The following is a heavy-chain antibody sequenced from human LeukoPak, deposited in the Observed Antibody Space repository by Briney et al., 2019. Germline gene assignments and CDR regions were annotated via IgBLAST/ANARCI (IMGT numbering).Heavy chain of an antibody. Sequence: SVTVSFTASGGTFSSYAISWVRQAPGQGLEWMGGIIPIFGTANYAQKFQGRVTITADESTSTAYMELSSLRSEDTAVYYCARGRRLLPPGLWLDWGQGTLVTVSS. CDR2: IIPIFGTA. CDR3: ARGRRLLPPGLWLD. V-gene: IGHV1-69*13. D-gene: IGHD2-21*02. CDR1: GGTFSSYA. J-gene: IGHJ4*02.